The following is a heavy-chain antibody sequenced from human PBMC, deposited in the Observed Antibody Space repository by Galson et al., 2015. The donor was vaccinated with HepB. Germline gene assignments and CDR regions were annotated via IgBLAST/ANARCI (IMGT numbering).Heavy chain of an antibody. J-gene: IGHJ3*02. CDR3: AAVRQQLATISFADAFDI. CDR1: GFTFSSYA. CDR2: ISGSGGST. D-gene: IGHD6-13*01. V-gene: IGHV3-23*01. Sequence: SLRLSCAASGFTFSSYAMSWVRQAPGKGLEWVSAISGSGGSTYYADSVKGRFTISRDNSKNTLYLQMNSLRAEDTAVYYCAAVRQQLATISFADAFDIWGQGTMVTVSS.